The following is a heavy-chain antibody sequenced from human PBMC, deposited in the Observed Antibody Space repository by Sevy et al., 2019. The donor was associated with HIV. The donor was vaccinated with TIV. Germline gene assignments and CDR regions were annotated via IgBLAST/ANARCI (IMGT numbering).Heavy chain of an antibody. CDR2: ISGSGVST. Sequence: GSLRLSCAASGFTFSSYAMSWVRQAPGKGLEWVSAISGSGVSTYYEDSLNGRFTISRDNSKNTLSMQLNSRRDEDKAIYLDVEWVAETAMAAYSTSGYVDSWGQGTLVTVSS. J-gene: IGHJ4*02. CDR3: VEWVAETAMAAYSTSGYVDS. V-gene: IGHV3-23*01. CDR1: GFTFSSYA. D-gene: IGHD5-18*01.